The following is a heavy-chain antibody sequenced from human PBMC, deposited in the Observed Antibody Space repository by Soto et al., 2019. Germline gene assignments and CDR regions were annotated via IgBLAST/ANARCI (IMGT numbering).Heavy chain of an antibody. CDR2: IWYDGSNK. J-gene: IGHJ4*02. Sequence: QVQLVESGGGVVQPGRSLRLSCAASGFAFSSYGMHWVRQTPGKGLEWVALIWYDGSNKYYADSVKGRFTISRDNSKNTLYLQMPSLRADDTAGYFCARSPPGVAGRYYFDFWGQGTLVTVSS. CDR1: GFAFSSYG. D-gene: IGHD6-6*01. CDR3: ARSPPGVAGRYYFDF. V-gene: IGHV3-33*01.